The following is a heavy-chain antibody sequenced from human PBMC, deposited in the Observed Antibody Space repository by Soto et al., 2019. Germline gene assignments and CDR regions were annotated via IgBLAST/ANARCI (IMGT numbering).Heavy chain of an antibody. Sequence: EVPLVESGGGLVQPGGSLKLSCATSGFTFSGAAMHWVRQASGKGLEWVGRVRSKGNNYATSYLASVKGRFTISRDDSKNTAYLQMNSLKTEDTAVYYCTRQDPLTAVENDAFDVWGQGTTVTVSS. V-gene: IGHV3-73*01. J-gene: IGHJ3*01. CDR1: GFTFSGAA. D-gene: IGHD2-21*02. CDR3: TRQDPLTAVENDAFDV. CDR2: VRSKGNNYAT.